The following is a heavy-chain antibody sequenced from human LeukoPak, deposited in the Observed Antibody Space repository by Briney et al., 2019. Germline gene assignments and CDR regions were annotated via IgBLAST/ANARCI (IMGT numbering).Heavy chain of an antibody. D-gene: IGHD3-10*01. CDR2: IRYDGSNK. CDR1: GFTFSSYG. CDR3: AKRWPREGTEYFQH. V-gene: IGHV3-30*02. J-gene: IGHJ1*01. Sequence: PGGSLRLSCAASGFTFSSYGMHWVRQAPGKGLEWVAFIRYDGSNKYYADSVKGRFTISRDNSKNTLYLQMNSLRAEDTAVYYCAKRWPREGTEYFQHWGQGTLVTVSS.